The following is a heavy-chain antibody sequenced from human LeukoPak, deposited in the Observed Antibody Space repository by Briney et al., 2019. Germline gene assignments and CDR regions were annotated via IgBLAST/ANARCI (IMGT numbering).Heavy chain of an antibody. V-gene: IGHV1-18*01. D-gene: IGHD6-19*01. J-gene: IGHJ3*02. CDR1: GYTFTSYG. Sequence: ASVKVSCKASGYTFTSYGISWVRQAPGQGLEWVGWISAYNGNTNYAQKLQGRVTMTTDTSTSTAYMELRSLRSDDTAVYYGARGMGSSGWFDAFDIWGQGTMVTVSS. CDR2: ISAYNGNT. CDR3: ARGMGSSGWFDAFDI.